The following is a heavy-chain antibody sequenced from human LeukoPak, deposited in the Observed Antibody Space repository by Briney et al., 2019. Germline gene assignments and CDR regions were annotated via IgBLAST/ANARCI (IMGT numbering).Heavy chain of an antibody. J-gene: IGHJ4*02. V-gene: IGHV3-33*08. Sequence: GGSLRLSCAASGFTFSSYGMHWVRQAPGKGLEWVAVIWYGGSNKYYADSVKGRFTISRDNAKNSLYLQMNSLRAEDTAVYYCARDDPSMIAALHYWGQGTLVTVSS. CDR2: IWYGGSNK. CDR1: GFTFSSYG. D-gene: IGHD6-6*01. CDR3: ARDDPSMIAALHY.